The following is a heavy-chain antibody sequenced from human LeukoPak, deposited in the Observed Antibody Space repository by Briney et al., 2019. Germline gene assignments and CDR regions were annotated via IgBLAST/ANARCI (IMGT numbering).Heavy chain of an antibody. Sequence: ASVKVSCKASGYTFTSYGISWVRQAPGQGLEWMGWISARSGNTNYAQKIQGRVSMTTDTSTSTAYMELRSLRSDDSAVYYCARGTALEIWGQGTMVTVSS. CDR2: ISARSGNT. J-gene: IGHJ3*02. V-gene: IGHV1-18*01. CDR3: ARGTALEI. CDR1: GYTFTSYG.